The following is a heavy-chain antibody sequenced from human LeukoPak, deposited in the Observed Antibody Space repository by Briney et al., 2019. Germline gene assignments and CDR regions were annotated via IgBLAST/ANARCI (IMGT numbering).Heavy chain of an antibody. CDR1: GGTFSSYA. J-gene: IGHJ4*02. V-gene: IGHV1-69*05. CDR2: IIPIFGTA. D-gene: IGHD3-22*01. CDR3: ARDLSSSGYFDY. Sequence: PGSSVKVSCKASGGTFSSYAISWVRQAPGQGLEWMGRIIPIFGTANYAQKFQGRVTITTDESTSTAYMELSGLRSEDTAVYYCARDLSSSGYFDYWGQGTLVTVSS.